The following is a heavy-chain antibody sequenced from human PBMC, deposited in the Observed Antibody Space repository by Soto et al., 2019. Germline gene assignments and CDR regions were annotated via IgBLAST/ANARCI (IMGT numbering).Heavy chain of an antibody. J-gene: IGHJ6*02. CDR3: ASLYDSSGYYPFDGMDV. V-gene: IGHV3-33*01. Sequence: GGSLRLSCAASGFTFSSYGMHWVRQAPGKGLEWVAVIWYDGSNKYYADSVKGRFTISRDNSKNTLYLQMNSLRAEDTAVYYCASLYDSSGYYPFDGMDVWGQGTTVTVS. D-gene: IGHD3-22*01. CDR2: IWYDGSNK. CDR1: GFTFSSYG.